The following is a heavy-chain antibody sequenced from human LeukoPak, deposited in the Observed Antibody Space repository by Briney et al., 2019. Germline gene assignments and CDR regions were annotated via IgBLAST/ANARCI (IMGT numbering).Heavy chain of an antibody. D-gene: IGHD4-11*01. CDR1: GFTFSSHW. J-gene: IGHJ4*02. Sequence: PGGSLRLSCAASGFTFSSHWMHWVRQAPGKGLVWVSRISSDASFTSYADSVKGRFTISRDNGKNTLFLQMNSLRAEDTAVYYCGRAGFRTVSAPGLDYWGQGTLVTVSS. V-gene: IGHV3-74*01. CDR2: ISSDASFT. CDR3: GRAGFRTVSAPGLDY.